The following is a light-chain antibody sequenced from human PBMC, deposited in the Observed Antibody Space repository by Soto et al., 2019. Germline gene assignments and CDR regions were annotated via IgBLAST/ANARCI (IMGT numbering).Light chain of an antibody. Sequence: EIVMTRSPATLSVSPGERVTRSCRASQSLSSNLAWYQQKPGQAPRLLIYGASTRATDIPARFSGSGSGTEFTLTISSLQSEDFAVYFCQQYNNWPLAFGQGTRLEIK. CDR3: QQYNNWPLA. V-gene: IGKV3-15*01. J-gene: IGKJ5*01. CDR2: GAS. CDR1: QSLSSN.